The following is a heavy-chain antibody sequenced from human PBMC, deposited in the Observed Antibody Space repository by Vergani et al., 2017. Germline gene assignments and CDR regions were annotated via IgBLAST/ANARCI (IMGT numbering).Heavy chain of an antibody. CDR3: ARAASYYYYMDV. Sequence: QVQLQESGPGLVKPSETLSLTCTVSGGSISSYYWSWIRQPPGKGLEWIGYIYYSGSTNYNPSLKSRVTISVDTSKNQFSLKLSSVTAADTAVYYCARAASYYYYMDVWGKGTTVTVSS. CDR2: IYYSGST. V-gene: IGHV4-59*01. J-gene: IGHJ6*03. D-gene: IGHD2-15*01. CDR1: GGSISSYY.